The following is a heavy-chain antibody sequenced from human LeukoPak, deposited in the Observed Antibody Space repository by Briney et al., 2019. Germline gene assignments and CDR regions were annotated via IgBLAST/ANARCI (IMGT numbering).Heavy chain of an antibody. CDR2: ISAYNDNT. D-gene: IGHD6-19*01. V-gene: IGHV1-18*01. Sequence: GASVKVSCKASGYTFTSYGISWVRQAPGQGLEWMGWISAYNDNTNYAQKLQGRVTMTTDTSTSTAYMELRSLRSDDTAVYYCARVLAVAGTLHYYYGMDVWGQGTTVTVSS. CDR1: GYTFTSYG. J-gene: IGHJ6*02. CDR3: ARVLAVAGTLHYYYGMDV.